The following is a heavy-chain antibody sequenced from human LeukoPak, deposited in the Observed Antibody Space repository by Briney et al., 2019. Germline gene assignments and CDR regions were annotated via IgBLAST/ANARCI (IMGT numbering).Heavy chain of an antibody. CDR3: ATRMSRYSSSWLPYYYYYYMDV. Sequence: QTGGSLRLSCAASGFTFSSYAMSWVRQAPGKGLEWVSAISGSGGSTYYADSVKGRFTISRDNSKNTLYLQMNSLRAEDTAVYHCATRMSRYSSSWLPYYYYYYMDVWGKGTTVTVSS. J-gene: IGHJ6*03. V-gene: IGHV3-23*01. D-gene: IGHD6-13*01. CDR2: ISGSGGST. CDR1: GFTFSSYA.